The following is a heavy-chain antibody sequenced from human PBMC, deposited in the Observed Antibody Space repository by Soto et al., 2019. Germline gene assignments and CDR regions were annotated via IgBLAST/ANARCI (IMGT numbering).Heavy chain of an antibody. V-gene: IGHV4-59*01. J-gene: IGHJ4*02. CDR2: IYYSGST. CDR1: GGSISSYY. D-gene: IGHD3-3*01. CDR3: ARGNDFWSGYYYFDY. Sequence: SETLSLTCTVSGGSISSYYWSWIRQPPGKGLEWTGYIYYSGSTNYNPSLKSRVTISVDTSKNQFSLKLSSVTAADTAVYYCARGNDFWSGYYYFDYWGQGTLVTVSS.